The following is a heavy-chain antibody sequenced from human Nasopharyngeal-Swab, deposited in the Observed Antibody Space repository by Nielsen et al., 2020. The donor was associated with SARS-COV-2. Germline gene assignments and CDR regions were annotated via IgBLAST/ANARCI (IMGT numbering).Heavy chain of an antibody. CDR2: IYYSGST. CDR1: GGSISSYY. CDR3: ARWGNRHGYSYALGSYYGMDV. Sequence: SETLSLTCTVSGGSISSYYWSWIRQPPGKGLEWIGYIYYSGSTNYNPSLKSRVTISVDTSKNQFSLKLSSVTAADTAVYYCARWGNRHGYSYALGSYYGMDVWGQGTTVTVSS. J-gene: IGHJ6*02. V-gene: IGHV4-59*01. D-gene: IGHD5-18*01.